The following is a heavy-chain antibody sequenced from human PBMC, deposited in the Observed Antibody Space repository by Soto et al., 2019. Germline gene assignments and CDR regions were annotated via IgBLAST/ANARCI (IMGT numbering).Heavy chain of an antibody. CDR3: ARVVVVIPPGYYYAMDV. Sequence: SETLSLTCTVSGGSISSYYWSWIRQPPGKGLEWIGYIYYSGSTNYNPSLKSRVTISVDTSKNSLFLQMNSLRDEDTAVYYCARVVVVIPPGYYYAMDVWGQGTTVTVSS. CDR2: IYYSGST. J-gene: IGHJ6*02. V-gene: IGHV4-59*12. CDR1: GGSISSYY. D-gene: IGHD3-22*01.